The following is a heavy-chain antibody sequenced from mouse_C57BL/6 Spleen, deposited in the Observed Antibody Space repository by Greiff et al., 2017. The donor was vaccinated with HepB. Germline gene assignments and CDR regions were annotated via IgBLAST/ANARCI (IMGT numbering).Heavy chain of an antibody. CDR1: GYTFTSYW. Sequence: QVQLQQPGAELVKPGASVKLSCKASGYTFTSYWMHWVKQRPGRGLEWIGRIDPNSGGTKYNEKFKSKATLTVDKPSSTAYMQLSSLTSVDSAVYYCARDGYGSSYWYFDVWGTGTTVTVSS. D-gene: IGHD1-1*01. J-gene: IGHJ1*03. CDR3: ARDGYGSSYWYFDV. V-gene: IGHV1-72*01. CDR2: IDPNSGGT.